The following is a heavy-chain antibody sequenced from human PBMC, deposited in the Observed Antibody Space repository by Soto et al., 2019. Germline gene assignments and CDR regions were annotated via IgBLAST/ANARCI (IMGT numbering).Heavy chain of an antibody. CDR2: IDWDDDK. D-gene: IGHD1-20*01. V-gene: IGHV2-70*01. Sequence: SGPTLVNPTQTLTLTCTFSGFSLSTSGMCVSWIRQPPGKALEWLALIDWDDDKYYTTSLKNRLTISKDTSKNQVVLTMTNMDPVDTATYYGARTYKRWPRYYYYGMDVWGQGTTVTVSS. CDR3: ARTYKRWPRYYYYGMDV. J-gene: IGHJ6*02. CDR1: GFSLSTSGMC.